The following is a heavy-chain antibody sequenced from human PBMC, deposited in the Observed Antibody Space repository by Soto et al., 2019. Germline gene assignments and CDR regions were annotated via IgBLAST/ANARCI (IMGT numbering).Heavy chain of an antibody. CDR1: GFSFSTYG. CDR3: AKGFGNYWAFDY. J-gene: IGHJ4*02. D-gene: IGHD1-26*01. V-gene: IGHV3-30*18. Sequence: SCAASGFSFSTYGMHWVRQAPGKGLEWVAFISNDGSNKYYADSVKGRFTISRDNSKNTLYLQMNSLRAEDTAVYHCAKGFGNYWAFDYWGQGTLVTVSS. CDR2: ISNDGSNK.